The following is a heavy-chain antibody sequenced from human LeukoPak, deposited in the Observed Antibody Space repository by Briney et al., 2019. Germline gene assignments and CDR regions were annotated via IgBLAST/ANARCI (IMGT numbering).Heavy chain of an antibody. CDR3: ARVLNWGSSYFDL. J-gene: IGHJ2*01. CDR2: INWNGGST. V-gene: IGHV3-20*04. CDR1: GFTFSSYG. Sequence: PGGSLRLSCAASGFTFSSYGMSWVRQAPGKGLEWVSGINWNGGSTGYADSVKGRFTISRDNAKNSLYLQMNSLRAEDTAVYYCARVLNWGSSYFDLWGRGTLVTVSS. D-gene: IGHD7-27*01.